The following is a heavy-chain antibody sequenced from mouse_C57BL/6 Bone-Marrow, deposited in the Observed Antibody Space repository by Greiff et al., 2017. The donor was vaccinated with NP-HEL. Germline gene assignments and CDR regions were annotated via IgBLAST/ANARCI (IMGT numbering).Heavy chain of an antibody. D-gene: IGHD2-4*01. CDR2: INPNNGGT. J-gene: IGHJ4*01. V-gene: IGHV1-26*01. CDR1: GYTFTDYY. Sequence: EIQLQQSGPELVKPGASVKISCKASGYTFTDYYMNWVKQSHGKSLEWIGDINPNNGGTSYNQKFKGKATLTVDKSSSTAYMELRSLTSEDSAVYYCARRRGLPGAMDYWGQGTSVTVSS. CDR3: ARRRGLPGAMDY.